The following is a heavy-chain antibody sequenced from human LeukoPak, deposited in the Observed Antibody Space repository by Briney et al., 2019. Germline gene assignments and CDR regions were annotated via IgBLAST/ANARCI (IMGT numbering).Heavy chain of an antibody. CDR3: AKDLSTDLRYFDWLLLAFDI. Sequence: PGGSLRLSCAASGFTFSSYAMSWVRQAPGKWLEWVSAISGSGGSTYYADSVKGRFTISRDNSKNTLYLQMNSLRAEDTAVYYCAKDLSTDLRYFDWLLLAFDIWGQGTMVTVSS. J-gene: IGHJ3*02. D-gene: IGHD3-9*01. V-gene: IGHV3-23*01. CDR1: GFTFSSYA. CDR2: ISGSGGST.